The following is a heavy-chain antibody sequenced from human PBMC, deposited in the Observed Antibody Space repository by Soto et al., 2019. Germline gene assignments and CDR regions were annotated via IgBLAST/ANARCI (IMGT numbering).Heavy chain of an antibody. Sequence: GGSLRLSCAASGFTFSTYRMNWVRQAPGKGLEWVSSISRRSTYKDYADSLKGRFTISRDDAKNSLYLQMNSLTAEDTAVYYCERDQDLSMINPGMDVWGQGTTVTVSS. D-gene: IGHD3-22*01. V-gene: IGHV3-21*01. CDR2: ISRRSTYK. CDR1: GFTFSTYR. CDR3: ERDQDLSMINPGMDV. J-gene: IGHJ6*02.